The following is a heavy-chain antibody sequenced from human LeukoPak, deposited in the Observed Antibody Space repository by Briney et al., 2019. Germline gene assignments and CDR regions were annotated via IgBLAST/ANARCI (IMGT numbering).Heavy chain of an antibody. D-gene: IGHD6-19*01. CDR2: IYHSGST. CDR1: GASFSSGNW. CDR3: VREGTSGWSLGY. Sequence: NPSGTLSLTCAVSGASFSSGNWWSWVRQPPGKGLEWIGEIYHSGSTNYNPSLKSRVTISVDESKNQFSLKLSSVTAADTAVYYCVREGTSGWSLGYWGQGTLVTVSS. V-gene: IGHV4-4*02. J-gene: IGHJ4*02.